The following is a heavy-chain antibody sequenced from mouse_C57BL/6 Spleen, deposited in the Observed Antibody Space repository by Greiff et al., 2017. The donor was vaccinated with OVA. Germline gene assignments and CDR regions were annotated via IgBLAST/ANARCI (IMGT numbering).Heavy chain of an antibody. V-gene: IGHV2-5*01. J-gene: IGHJ1*03. D-gene: IGHD1-1*01. Sequence: VQLQESGPGLVQPSQSLSITCTVSGFSLTSYGVHWVRQSPGKGLEWLGVIWRGGSTDYNAAFMSRLSITKDNSKSQVFFKMNSLQADDTAIYYCAKEGGYYGSSWYFDVWGTGTTVTVSS. CDR2: IWRGGST. CDR1: GFSLTSYG. CDR3: AKEGGYYGSSWYFDV.